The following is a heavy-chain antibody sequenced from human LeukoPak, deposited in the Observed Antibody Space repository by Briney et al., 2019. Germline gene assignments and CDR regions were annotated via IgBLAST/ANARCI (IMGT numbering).Heavy chain of an antibody. J-gene: IGHJ4*02. CDR3: ARGGYSYGHLGNYFDY. V-gene: IGHV4-59*01. CDR2: IYYSGST. Sequence: SETLPLTCTVSGGSISSYYWSWIRQPPGKGLEWIGYIYYSGSTNYNPSLKSRVTISVDTSKNQFSLKLSSVTAADTAVYYCARGGYSYGHLGNYFDYWGQGTLVTVSS. D-gene: IGHD5-18*01. CDR1: GGSISSYY.